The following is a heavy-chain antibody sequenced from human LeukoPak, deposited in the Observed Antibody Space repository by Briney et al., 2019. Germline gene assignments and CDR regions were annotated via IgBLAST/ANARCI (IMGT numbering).Heavy chain of an antibody. V-gene: IGHV4-34*01. CDR2: INHSGST. CDR1: GGSFSGYY. J-gene: IGHJ4*02. Sequence: SETLSLTCAVYGGSFSGYYWSWILQPPGKGLEWIGEINHSGSTNYNPSLKSRVTISVDTSKNQFSLKLSSVTAADTAVYYCARGRYYGSGSYYNAYYFDYWGQGTLVTVSS. D-gene: IGHD3-10*01. CDR3: ARGRYYGSGSYYNAYYFDY.